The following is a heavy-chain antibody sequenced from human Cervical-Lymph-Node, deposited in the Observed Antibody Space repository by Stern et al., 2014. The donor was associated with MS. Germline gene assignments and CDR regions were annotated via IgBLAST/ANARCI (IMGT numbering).Heavy chain of an antibody. J-gene: IGHJ4*02. CDR1: GASISSYY. D-gene: IGHD2-2*03. CDR3: ARKSLSMDHYFDS. Sequence: VQLEESGPGLVKPSETLSLTCTVSGASISSYYWNWIRQPPGKGLEWIGYIYYTGTTNYNPSLKGRVVISLDTSKNQFSLILRSVSAADTAVYYCARKSLSMDHYFDSWGQGTLVTVSS. CDR2: IYYTGTT. V-gene: IGHV4-59*01.